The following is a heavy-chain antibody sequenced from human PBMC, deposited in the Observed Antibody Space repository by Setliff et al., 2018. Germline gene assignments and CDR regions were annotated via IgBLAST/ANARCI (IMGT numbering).Heavy chain of an antibody. CDR2: IYSDENT. CDR3: TRNFLGWLARF. Sequence: SETLSLTCSVSGGSINEYYWSWFRQPAGKGLEWIGRIYSDENTDYNPSLKGRVTMSADTSKNQFSLKLKSVTAADTAVYYCTRNFLGWLARFWGRGTLVTVSS. CDR1: GGSINEYY. J-gene: IGHJ4*02. D-gene: IGHD6-19*01. V-gene: IGHV4-4*07.